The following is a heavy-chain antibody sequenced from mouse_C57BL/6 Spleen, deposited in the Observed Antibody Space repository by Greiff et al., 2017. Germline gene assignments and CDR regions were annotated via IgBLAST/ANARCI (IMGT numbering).Heavy chain of an antibody. CDR3: ARSEIITFDY. CDR2: INPNNGGT. V-gene: IGHV1-26*01. J-gene: IGHJ2*01. CDR1: GYTFTDYY. Sequence: EVQLQQSGPELVKPGASVKISCKASGYTFTDYYMNWVNQSHGKSLEWIGDINPNNGGTSYNQKFKGKATLTVDKSSSTAYMELRSLTSEDSAVYYCARSEIITFDYWGQGTTLTVSS. D-gene: IGHD1-2*01.